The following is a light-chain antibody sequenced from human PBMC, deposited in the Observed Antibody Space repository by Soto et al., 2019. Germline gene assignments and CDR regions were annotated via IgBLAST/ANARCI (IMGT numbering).Light chain of an antibody. CDR1: SGDIGAYNY. J-gene: IGLJ3*02. Sequence: QSALTQPRSVSGSPGQSVTFSCTGTSGDIGAYNYVSWYQFHPGKAPKMIIYDVNKRPSGVPHRFSGSKSGNTASLTISWLQAEDEADYYCCSYAHTSRVFGGGTKVTVL. CDR3: CSYAHTSRV. CDR2: DVN. V-gene: IGLV2-11*01.